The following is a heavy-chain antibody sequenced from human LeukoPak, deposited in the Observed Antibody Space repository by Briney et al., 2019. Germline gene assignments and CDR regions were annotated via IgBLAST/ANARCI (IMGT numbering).Heavy chain of an antibody. D-gene: IGHD2-2*03. Sequence: GGSLRLSFAASGFTFSSYWMSWVRQAPGKGLEWVANIKQDGSEKYYVDSVKGRFTISRDNAKNSLYLQMNSLRAEDTAVYYCAGVLGYCSSTSCYSFDYWGQGTLVTVSS. CDR1: GFTFSSYW. J-gene: IGHJ4*02. CDR2: IKQDGSEK. CDR3: AGVLGYCSSTSCYSFDY. V-gene: IGHV3-7*01.